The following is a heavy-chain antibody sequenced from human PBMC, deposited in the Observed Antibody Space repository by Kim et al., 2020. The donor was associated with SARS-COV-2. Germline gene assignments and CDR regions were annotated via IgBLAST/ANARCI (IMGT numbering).Heavy chain of an antibody. D-gene: IGHD3-10*01. CDR3: ARYFRGGHWFDP. CDR1: GGTFSSYA. J-gene: IGHJ5*02. V-gene: IGHV1-69*13. Sequence: SVKVSCKASGGTFSSYAISWVRQAPGQGLEWMGGIIPIFGTANYAQKFQGRVTITADESTSTAYMELSSLRSEDTAVYYCARYFRGGHWFDPWGQGTLVTVSS. CDR2: IIPIFGTA.